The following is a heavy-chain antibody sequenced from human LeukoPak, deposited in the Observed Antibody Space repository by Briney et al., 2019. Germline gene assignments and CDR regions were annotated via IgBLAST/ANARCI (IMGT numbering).Heavy chain of an antibody. J-gene: IGHJ4*02. D-gene: IGHD2-2*01. Sequence: QPGGSLRLSCAASGFTFINYAMSWVRQAPGKELEWVSAISGGGGRTYYADSVKGRLTISRDSSKNTLYLQMNSLRAEDTAVYYCTKDSDCTSTSCFFDFWGQGILVTVSS. CDR2: ISGGGGRT. V-gene: IGHV3-23*01. CDR1: GFTFINYA. CDR3: TKDSDCTSTSCFFDF.